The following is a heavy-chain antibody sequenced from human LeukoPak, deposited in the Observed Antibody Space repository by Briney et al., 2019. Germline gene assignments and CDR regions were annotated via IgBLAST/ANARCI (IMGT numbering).Heavy chain of an antibody. Sequence: GGSLRLSCGASGFTFSSYGMHWVRQAPGKGLEWVAFIRYDGSNKYYADSVKGRFTISRDNSKNTLYLQMNSLRAEDTAVYYCAKDRGVVVPAAKMDFDYWGQGTLVTVSS. CDR1: GFTFSSYG. V-gene: IGHV3-30*02. CDR3: AKDRGVVVPAAKMDFDY. CDR2: IRYDGSNK. J-gene: IGHJ4*02. D-gene: IGHD2-2*01.